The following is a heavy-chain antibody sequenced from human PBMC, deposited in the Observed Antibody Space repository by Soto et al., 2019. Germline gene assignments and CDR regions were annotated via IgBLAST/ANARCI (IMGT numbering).Heavy chain of an antibody. CDR3: ARDSSGYSSYWYYGMDV. V-gene: IGHV4-34*01. Sequence: SETLSLTCAVYGGSFSGYDWSWIRQPPGKGLEWIGEMNHSGSTNYNPSLKSRVTISVDMSKNQFSLKLSSVTAADTAVYYCARDSSGYSSYWYYGMDVWGQGTTVTVSS. D-gene: IGHD3-22*01. CDR1: GGSFSGYD. J-gene: IGHJ6*02. CDR2: MNHSGST.